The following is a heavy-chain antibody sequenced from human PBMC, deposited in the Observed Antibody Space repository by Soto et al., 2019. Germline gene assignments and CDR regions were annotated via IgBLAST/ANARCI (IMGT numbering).Heavy chain of an antibody. CDR3: ASEALCGADCYFFEY. CDR2: INYSGSNI. J-gene: IGHJ4*02. CDR1: GFTFRNSE. D-gene: IGHD2-21*02. V-gene: IGHV3-48*03. Sequence: GGSLRLSCAGSGFTFRNSEMFWVRQAPGKGLEWVSKINYSGSNIYYSKSVKGRFTISRDNAKNSLYLQKNSLTDEDTAIYFCASEALCGADCYFFEYWGPGTLVTVSS.